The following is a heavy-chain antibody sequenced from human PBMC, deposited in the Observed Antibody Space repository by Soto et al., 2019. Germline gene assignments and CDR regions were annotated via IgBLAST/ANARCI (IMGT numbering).Heavy chain of an antibody. CDR2: ISAYNGNT. CDR1: GYTFTSYG. Sequence: ASVKVSCKASGYTFTSYGISWVRQAPGQGLEWMGWISAYNGNTNYAQKLQGRVTMTTDTSASTAYMELRSLRSDDTAVYYCARDYYYDSSGYGDYWGQGTLVTVSS. D-gene: IGHD3-22*01. J-gene: IGHJ4*02. CDR3: ARDYYYDSSGYGDY. V-gene: IGHV1-18*01.